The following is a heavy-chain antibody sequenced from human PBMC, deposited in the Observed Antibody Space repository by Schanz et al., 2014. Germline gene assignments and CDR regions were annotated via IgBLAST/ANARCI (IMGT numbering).Heavy chain of an antibody. CDR1: GFSFSDYS. J-gene: IGHJ3*02. D-gene: IGHD1-26*01. CDR3: AKVGPYSGSLGAFDI. Sequence: EVQLVESGGGLVQSGGSLRLSCAASGFSFSDYSMNWVRQAPGKGLEWISYIKISGDVFYTDSVKGRFTISRDNAKSSLYLQMNSLRAEDSAVYYCAKVGPYSGSLGAFDIWGQGTMVTVSS. CDR2: IKISGDV. V-gene: IGHV3-48*01.